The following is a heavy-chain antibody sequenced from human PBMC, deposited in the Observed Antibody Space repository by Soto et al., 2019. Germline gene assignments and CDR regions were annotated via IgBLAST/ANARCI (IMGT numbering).Heavy chain of an antibody. CDR1: GGSINSNNYY. Sequence: SETLSLTCTVSGGSINSNNYYWAWIRQPPGKGLAWIASIYFDGSTYYNKSLKSRVTISRDTSKNQFSLRLTSMTAADTAVYYCAKVVVAATRHTDFDSWGQGTLVTVSS. V-gene: IGHV4-39*02. CDR3: AKVVVAATRHTDFDS. J-gene: IGHJ4*02. D-gene: IGHD2-15*01. CDR2: IYFDGST.